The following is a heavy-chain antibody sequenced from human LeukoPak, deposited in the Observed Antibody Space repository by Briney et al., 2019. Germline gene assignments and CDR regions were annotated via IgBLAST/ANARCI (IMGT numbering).Heavy chain of an antibody. CDR2: INPNSGGT. V-gene: IGHV1-2*02. CDR1: GYTFTTYG. CDR3: ARAGGRSWFDP. Sequence: ASVKVSCKASGYTFTTYGISWVRQAPGQGLEWMGWINPNSGGTNYAQKFQGRVTMTTDTSMSTAYMELSRLTSDDTAVYYCARAGGRSWFDPWGQGTLVTVSS. J-gene: IGHJ5*02.